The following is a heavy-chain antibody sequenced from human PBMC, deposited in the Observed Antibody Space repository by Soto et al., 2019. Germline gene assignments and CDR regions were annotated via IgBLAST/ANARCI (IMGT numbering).Heavy chain of an antibody. CDR2: IYYRSKWFH. D-gene: IGHD2-15*01. Sequence: PSQTLSLTCVISGDSVSSNGACWNWIRQSPSRGLQWLGRIYYRSKWFHDYAASVESRMAINPDTSRNQFSLRLNYVTPEDTAVYYCARVHCSAGTCLDGLDFWGQGTTVTVSS. V-gene: IGHV6-1*01. CDR1: GDSVSSNGAC. J-gene: IGHJ6*02. CDR3: ARVHCSAGTCLDGLDF.